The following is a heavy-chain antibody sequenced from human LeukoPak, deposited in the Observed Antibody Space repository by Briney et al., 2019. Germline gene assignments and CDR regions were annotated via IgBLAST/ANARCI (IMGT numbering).Heavy chain of an antibody. J-gene: IGHJ4*02. V-gene: IGHV3-48*03. CDR2: ISSSGSII. Sequence: GGSLRLSSAASGFTFSSYEMNWVRQAPGKGLEWVSYISSSGSIIYYADSVKGRFTISRDNAKKSLYLQMNSLRAEDTAIYYCASALDGYNSHYFDYWGQGTLVTVSS. CDR3: ASALDGYNSHYFDY. D-gene: IGHD5-24*01. CDR1: GFTFSSYE.